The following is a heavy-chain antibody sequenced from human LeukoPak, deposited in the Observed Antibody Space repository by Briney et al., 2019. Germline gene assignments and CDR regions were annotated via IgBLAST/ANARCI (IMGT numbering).Heavy chain of an antibody. CDR2: ISSSSSYI. D-gene: IGHD6-6*01. J-gene: IGHJ5*02. CDR1: GFTFSSYS. V-gene: IGHV3-21*01. CDR3: ARDPWYSSSLGNGFDP. Sequence: GGSLRLSCAASGFTFSSYSMNWVRQAPGKGLEWVSSISSSSSYIYYADSVKGRFTISRDNAKNSLYLQMNSLRAEDTAVYYCARDPWYSSSLGNGFDPWGQGTLVTVSS.